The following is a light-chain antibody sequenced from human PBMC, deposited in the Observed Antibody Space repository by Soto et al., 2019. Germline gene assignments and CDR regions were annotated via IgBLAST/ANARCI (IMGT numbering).Light chain of an antibody. J-gene: IGKJ2*01. Sequence: EIVMTQSPATLSVSPGERATLSCRASQSVNINLAWYQQKPGQAPRLLIYGTSTRATGVPARFSGSGSGTEFTLTISSLQSEDFAVYYCQQYDKWPPYTFGQGTKLDMK. CDR2: GTS. CDR1: QSVNIN. V-gene: IGKV3-15*01. CDR3: QQYDKWPPYT.